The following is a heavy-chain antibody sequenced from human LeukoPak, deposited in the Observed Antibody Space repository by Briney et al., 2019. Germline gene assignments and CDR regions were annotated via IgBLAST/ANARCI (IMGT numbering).Heavy chain of an antibody. J-gene: IGHJ5*02. Sequence: ASVKVSCKASGYAFTSYGISWVRQAPGQRLEWMGWISAYNGNTNYAQKLQGRVTMTTDTSTSTAYMELRSLRSDDTAVYYCARIGSSSWYGGFDPWGQGTLVTVSS. CDR2: ISAYNGNT. CDR3: ARIGSSSWYGGFDP. V-gene: IGHV1-18*01. D-gene: IGHD6-13*01. CDR1: GYAFTSYG.